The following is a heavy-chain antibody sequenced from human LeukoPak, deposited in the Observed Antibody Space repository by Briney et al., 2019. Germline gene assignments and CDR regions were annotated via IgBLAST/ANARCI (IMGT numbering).Heavy chain of an antibody. V-gene: IGHV4-34*01. CDR2: INYNGENT. Sequence: SETLSLTCTVSGGSFSGFLWSWIRQPPGKGLEWIGEINYNGENTNYNPSLKSRVTISVDTSKNQFSLKLSSVTAADTAVYYCARSAGWQQLGFDYWGQGTLVTVSS. CDR3: ARSAGWQQLGFDY. D-gene: IGHD6-13*01. CDR1: GGSFSGFL. J-gene: IGHJ4*02.